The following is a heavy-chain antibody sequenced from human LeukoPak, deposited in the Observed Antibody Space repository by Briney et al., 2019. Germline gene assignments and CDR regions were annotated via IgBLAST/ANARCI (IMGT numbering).Heavy chain of an antibody. Sequence: KPSGTLSLTCAVYGGSLSGYYWSWIRQPPGKGLEWIGEINHSGSTNYNPSLKSRVTISVDTSKNHLSLKLSSMTAADTAVYYCARQWLVSPLFDYWGQGTLVTVSS. J-gene: IGHJ4*02. CDR2: INHSGST. CDR1: GGSLSGYY. CDR3: ARQWLVSPLFDY. V-gene: IGHV4-34*01. D-gene: IGHD6-19*01.